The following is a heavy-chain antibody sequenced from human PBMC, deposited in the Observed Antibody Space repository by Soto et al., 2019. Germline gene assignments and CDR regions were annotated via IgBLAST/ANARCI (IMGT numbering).Heavy chain of an antibody. Sequence: GASVKVSCKVSGYTLTELSMRWVRQAPGKGLEWMGGFDPEDGETIYAQKFQGRVTMTEDTSTDTAYMELSSLRSEDTAVYYCATYYYDSSGYYRATDDAFDIWGQGTTVTVSS. CDR3: ATYYYDSSGYYRATDDAFDI. CDR1: GYTLTELS. J-gene: IGHJ3*02. V-gene: IGHV1-24*01. D-gene: IGHD3-22*01. CDR2: FDPEDGET.